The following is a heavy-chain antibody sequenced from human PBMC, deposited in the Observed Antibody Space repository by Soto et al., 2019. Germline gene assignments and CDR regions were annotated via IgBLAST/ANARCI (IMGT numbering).Heavy chain of an antibody. CDR1: GFTFSNYA. D-gene: IGHD3-16*01. V-gene: IGHV3-23*01. CDR3: AKGAFAGYYYYGMDV. Sequence: GGSLRLSCAASGFTFSNYAMTWVRQAPGKGLEWVSAISRSGDSTFYADSVKGRFTISRDNSKNTLYLQMSSLRAEDTAVYYCAKGAFAGYYYYGMDVWGQGTTVTVSS. J-gene: IGHJ6*02. CDR2: ISRSGDST.